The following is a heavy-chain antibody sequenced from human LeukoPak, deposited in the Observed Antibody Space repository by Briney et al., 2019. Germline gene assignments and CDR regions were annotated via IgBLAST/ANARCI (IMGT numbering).Heavy chain of an antibody. D-gene: IGHD3-10*01. J-gene: IGHJ4*02. V-gene: IGHV3-11*04. CDR1: GFTFSDYY. CDR3: ARHYGSGNTAPDY. CDR2: ISSRGSII. Sequence: GGSLRLSCAASGFTFSDYYMSWIRQAPGKGLEWVSYISSRGSIIYYADSVKGRFTISRDNAKNSVYLQMNSLRAEDTGVYYCARHYGSGNTAPDYWGQGTLVTVSS.